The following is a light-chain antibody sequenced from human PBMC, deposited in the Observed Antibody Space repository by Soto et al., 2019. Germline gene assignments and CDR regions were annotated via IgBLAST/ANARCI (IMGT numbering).Light chain of an antibody. CDR3: SSYTTNNTVV. CDR2: EVN. J-gene: IGLJ2*01. Sequence: QSALTQAASVSESPGQSLSLSCGGTSTDVGSHNYVSWYQQHPGKAPKLIIFEVNNRPSGVSHRFSGSKSGNTASLTISDLQGEDEADYYCSSYTTNNTVVFGGGTKLTVL. CDR1: STDVGSHNY. V-gene: IGLV2-14*01.